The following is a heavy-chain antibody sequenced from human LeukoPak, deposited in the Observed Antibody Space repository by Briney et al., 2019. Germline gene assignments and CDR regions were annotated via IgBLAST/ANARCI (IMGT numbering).Heavy chain of an antibody. CDR1: GGSISSSSYY. CDR3: ARADEVLLWVGELSTGPAFDY. V-gene: IGHV4-39*01. Sequence: SETLSLTCTVSGGSISSSSYYWGWIRQPPGKGLEWIGSIYYSGSTYYNPSLKSRVTISVDTSKKQFSLKLTSVTAADTAVYYCARADEVLLWVGELSTGPAFDYWGQGTLVTVSS. CDR2: IYYSGST. D-gene: IGHD3-10*01. J-gene: IGHJ4*02.